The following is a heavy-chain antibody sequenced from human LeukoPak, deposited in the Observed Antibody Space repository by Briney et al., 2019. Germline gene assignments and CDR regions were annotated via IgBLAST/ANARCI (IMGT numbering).Heavy chain of an antibody. V-gene: IGHV3-21*04. CDR1: GFTFSSYS. D-gene: IGHD3-9*01. J-gene: IGHJ4*02. CDR2: ISSSSSYI. Sequence: GVLRLSCAASGFTFSSYSMNWVRQAPGKGLEWVSSISSSSSYIYYADSVKGRFTISRDNAKNSLYLQMNSLRAEDTAVYYCARVMYYDILTGPRQYYFDYWGQGTLVTVSS. CDR3: ARVMYYDILTGPRQYYFDY.